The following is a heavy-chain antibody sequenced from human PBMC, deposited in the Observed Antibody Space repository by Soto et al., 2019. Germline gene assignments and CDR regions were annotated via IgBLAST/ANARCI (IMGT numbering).Heavy chain of an antibody. CDR3: ARGLSMTTVTTAYDY. V-gene: IGHV1-69*06. CDR2: IVPIFGTA. J-gene: IGHJ4*02. Sequence: SVKVSCKASGGTFSSYAISWVRQAPGQGLEWMGGIVPIFGTANYAQKFQGRVTITADKSTSTAYMELSSLRSEDTAVYYCARGLSMTTVTTAYDYWGQGTLVTVSS. CDR1: GGTFSSYA. D-gene: IGHD4-17*01.